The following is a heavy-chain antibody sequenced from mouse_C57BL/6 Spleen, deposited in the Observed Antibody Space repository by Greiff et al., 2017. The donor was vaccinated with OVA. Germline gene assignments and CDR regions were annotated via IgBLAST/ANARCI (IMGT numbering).Heavy chain of an antibody. CDR1: GISITTGNYR. D-gene: IGHD2-2*01. Sequence: EVKLMESGPGLVKPSQTVFLTCTVTGISITTGNYRWSWIRPFPGNKLEWIGYIYYSGTITYNPSLTSRTTITRDTPKNQFFLEMNSLTAEDTDTYDCARDRGYDEGFDYWGQGTTLTVSS. CDR2: IYYSGTI. CDR3: ARDRGYDEGFDY. J-gene: IGHJ2*01. V-gene: IGHV3-5*01.